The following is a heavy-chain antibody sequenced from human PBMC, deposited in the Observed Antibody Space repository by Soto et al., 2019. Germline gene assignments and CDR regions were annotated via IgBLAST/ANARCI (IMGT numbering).Heavy chain of an antibody. V-gene: IGHV1-18*01. CDR2: ISAYNGNT. Sequence: QVQLVQSGAEVKKPGASVKVSCKASGYTFTSYGISWVRQAPGQGLEWMGWISAYNGNTNYAQKLQGRVTMTTDTPTSTAYRELRSLRSDDTAVYYCARDYSGGWAYYSYGMDVWGQGTTVTVSS. D-gene: IGHD6-19*01. CDR1: GYTFTSYG. J-gene: IGHJ6*02. CDR3: ARDYSGGWAYYSYGMDV.